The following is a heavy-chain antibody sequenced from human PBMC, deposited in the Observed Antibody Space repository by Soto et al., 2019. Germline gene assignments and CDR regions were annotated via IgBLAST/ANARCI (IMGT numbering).Heavy chain of an antibody. D-gene: IGHD4-17*01. V-gene: IGHV3-30*18. J-gene: IGHJ6*02. CDR1: GFTFSSYG. CDR2: ISYDGSNK. CDR3: AKDLLAYGDYLNSYYYGMDV. Sequence: QVQLVESGGGVVQPGRSLRLSCAASGFTFSSYGMHWVRQAPGKGLEWVAVISYDGSNKFYADSVKGRFTISRDNSKNTLYLQMNSLRAEDTAVYYCAKDLLAYGDYLNSYYYGMDVWGQGTTVTVSS.